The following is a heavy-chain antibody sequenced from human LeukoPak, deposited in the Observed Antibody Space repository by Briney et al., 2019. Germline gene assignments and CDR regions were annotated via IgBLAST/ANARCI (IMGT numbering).Heavy chain of an antibody. V-gene: IGHV1-8*01. D-gene: IGHD2-15*01. Sequence: GASVKVSCKASGYTFTSYDINWVRQATGQGLEWMGWMNPNSGNTGYAQKFQGRVTMTTDTSTSTAYMELRSLRSDDTAVYYCARDGVVVVAATDYYYGMDVWGQGTTVTVSS. CDR2: MNPNSGNT. J-gene: IGHJ6*02. CDR1: GYTFTSYD. CDR3: ARDGVVVVAATDYYYGMDV.